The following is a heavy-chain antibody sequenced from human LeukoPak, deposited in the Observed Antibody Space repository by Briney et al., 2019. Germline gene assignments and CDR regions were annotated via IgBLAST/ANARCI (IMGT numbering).Heavy chain of an antibody. CDR1: GYTFTGYY. CDR3: ARDSSSWYGGFDY. D-gene: IGHD6-13*01. V-gene: IGHV1-2*02. CDR2: INPNSGGT. Sequence: ASVKVSCKASGYTFTGYYMHWVRQAPGQGLEWMGWINPNSGGTNYAQKFQGRVTMTRDTSISTAYMELSRLRSDDTAVYYCARDSSSWYGGFDYWGRGTLVTVSS. J-gene: IGHJ4*02.